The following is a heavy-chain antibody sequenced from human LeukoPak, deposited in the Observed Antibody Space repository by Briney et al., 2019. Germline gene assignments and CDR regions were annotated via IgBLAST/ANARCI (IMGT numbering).Heavy chain of an antibody. CDR1: GFTFSTYW. CDR3: ARGDEAGSGSPDFDY. CDR2: TREDGSEK. V-gene: IGHV3-7*01. D-gene: IGHD3-10*01. Sequence: PGGSLRLSCTASGFTFSTYWMSWVRQAPGKGLEWVANTREDGSEKYYVDSVKGRFTISRDNAKNSLYLQMNSLRAEDTAVYYCARGDEAGSGSPDFDYWGQGTLVTVSS. J-gene: IGHJ4*02.